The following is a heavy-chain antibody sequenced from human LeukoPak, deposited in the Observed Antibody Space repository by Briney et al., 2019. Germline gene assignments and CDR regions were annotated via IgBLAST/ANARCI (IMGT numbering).Heavy chain of an antibody. V-gene: IGHV4-38-2*02. Sequence: SETLSLTCTVSGYSISSGYYWGWIRQPPGKGLEWIGSIYHSGSTYYNPSLKTRVTISVDTSKNQFSLKLSSVTAADTAVYYCGRAGYYCIDHWGQGALVTVSS. CDR3: GRAGYYCIDH. CDR2: IYHSGST. CDR1: GYSISSGYY. J-gene: IGHJ4*02. D-gene: IGHD5-12*01.